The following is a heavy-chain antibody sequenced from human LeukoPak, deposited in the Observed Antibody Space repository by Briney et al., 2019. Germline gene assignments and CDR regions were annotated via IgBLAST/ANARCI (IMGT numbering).Heavy chain of an antibody. CDR1: GFTFSDYA. CDR2: ICGSGLTT. CDR3: AKERREQSRDNYFDY. V-gene: IGHV3-23*01. J-gene: IGHJ4*02. Sequence: GGSLRLSCVASGFTFSDYAMSWVRLAPGRGLEWVSVICGSGLTTFYADSVKGRFTISRDNSKNTLYLQMNSLRAEDTAVYYCAKERREQSRDNYFDYWGQGTLVTVSS. D-gene: IGHD2-15*01.